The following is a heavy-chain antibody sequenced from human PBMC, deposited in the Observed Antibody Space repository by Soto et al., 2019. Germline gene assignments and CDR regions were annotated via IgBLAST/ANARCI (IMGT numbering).Heavy chain of an antibody. Sequence: LSLTCAVYGGSFSGYYWSWIRQPPGKGLEWIGEINHSGSTNYNPSLKSRVTISVDTSKNQFSLKLSSVTAADTAVYYCARGRYYDFWSGYPVYGMDVWGQGTTVTVSS. CDR3: ARGRYYDFWSGYPVYGMDV. V-gene: IGHV4-34*01. J-gene: IGHJ6*02. CDR2: INHSGST. CDR1: GGSFSGYY. D-gene: IGHD3-3*01.